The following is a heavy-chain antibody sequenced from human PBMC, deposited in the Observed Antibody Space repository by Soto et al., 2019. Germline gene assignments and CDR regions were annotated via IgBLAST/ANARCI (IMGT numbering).Heavy chain of an antibody. CDR3: GKDTSGGVAGLYLLLAASDY. V-gene: IGHV3-23*01. J-gene: IGHJ4*02. CDR2: ISGSGGST. Sequence: EVQLLESGGGLVQPGGSLRLSCAASGFTFSSYAMSWVRQAPGKGLEWVSAISGSGGSTYYADSGKGRFTISRDNSKNTLYLQINSQGAADTAVYYCGKDTSGGVAGLYLLLAASDYWGRGGLVTVSS. D-gene: IGHD2-2*01. CDR1: GFTFSSYA.